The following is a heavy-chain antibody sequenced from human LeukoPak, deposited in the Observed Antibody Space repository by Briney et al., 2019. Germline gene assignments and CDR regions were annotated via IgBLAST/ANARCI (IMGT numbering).Heavy chain of an antibody. CDR1: GFTLSNYA. CDR2: IAVTGGT. V-gene: IGHV3-23*01. Sequence: GGSLRLSCTASGFTLSNYAMSWVRQGPGKGLEWVSAIAVTGGTYHADSVRGRLTISLDSSKNTLYLQMSSLRAEDAGVYYCAKNGDRGAYCSGGSCYPYFYYYMDVWGKGTTVTISS. D-gene: IGHD2-15*01. J-gene: IGHJ6*03. CDR3: AKNGDRGAYCSGGSCYPYFYYYMDV.